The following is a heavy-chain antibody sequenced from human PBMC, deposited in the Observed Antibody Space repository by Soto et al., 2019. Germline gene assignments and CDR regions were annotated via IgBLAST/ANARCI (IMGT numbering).Heavy chain of an antibody. Sequence: SCAASGFTFSNAWMICVVQAPLKWGDWVGRIKSKTDGGTTDYAAPVKGRFTISRDDSKNTLYLQMNSLKTEDTAVYYCTRQWLVPPYYYYYGMDVWGQGTTVTVSS. V-gene: IGHV3-15*01. CDR3: TRQWLVPPYYYYYGMDV. CDR1: GFTFSNAW. D-gene: IGHD6-19*01. J-gene: IGHJ6*02. CDR2: IKSKTDGGTT.